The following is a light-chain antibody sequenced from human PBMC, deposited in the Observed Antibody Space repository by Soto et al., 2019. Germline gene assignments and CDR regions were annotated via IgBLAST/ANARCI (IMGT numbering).Light chain of an antibody. J-gene: IGKJ1*01. V-gene: IGKV3-20*01. CDR2: GAT. CDR1: QSVGYH. Sequence: DIVLTQSPGTLSLSPGERATLSCRASQSVGYHLAWYQQKPGQAPRLLIYGATNRATGIPDRFSGSGSGTDFTLTISRLEPEDFAVYYCQQYGSSPRTFGQGTKVDIK. CDR3: QQYGSSPRT.